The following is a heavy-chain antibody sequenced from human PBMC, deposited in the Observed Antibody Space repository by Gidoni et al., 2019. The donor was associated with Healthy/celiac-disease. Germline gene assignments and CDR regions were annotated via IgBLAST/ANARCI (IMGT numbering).Heavy chain of an antibody. CDR1: GGSISSSSYY. Sequence: QLQLQESGPGLVKPSETLSLTCTVSGGSISSSSYYWGWIRQPPGKGLEWIGSIYYSGSTYYNPSLKSRVTISVDTSKNQFSLKLSSVTAADTAVYYCARQRGGGWFDPWGQGTLVTVSS. J-gene: IGHJ5*02. D-gene: IGHD3-16*01. V-gene: IGHV4-39*01. CDR2: IYYSGST. CDR3: ARQRGGGWFDP.